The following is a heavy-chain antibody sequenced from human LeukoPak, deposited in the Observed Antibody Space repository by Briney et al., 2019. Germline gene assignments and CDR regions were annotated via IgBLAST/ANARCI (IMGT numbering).Heavy chain of an antibody. V-gene: IGHV1-2*02. J-gene: IGHJ4*02. D-gene: IGHD2-2*01. Sequence: ASVKVSCKASGYTFTDYYMHWVRQAPGQGLEWMGWINPNSGDTDYAQKFQGRVTMTTDTSVSTAYMELSRLRSDDTAVYYCARGGCCSITSCRRSPFDYWGQGSLVTVSS. CDR1: GYTFTDYY. CDR2: INPNSGDT. CDR3: ARGGCCSITSCRRSPFDY.